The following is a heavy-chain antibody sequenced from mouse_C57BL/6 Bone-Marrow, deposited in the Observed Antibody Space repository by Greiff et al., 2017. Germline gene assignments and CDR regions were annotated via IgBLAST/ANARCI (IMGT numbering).Heavy chain of an antibody. CDR3: ARVRGRLDY. Sequence: EVKVVESGGGLVQPGGSLKLSCAASGFTFSSYAMSWVRQTPEKRLEWVATLSDGGSYTYYPDTVKGRFTISRDNAKNNLSRQMSHLQSEDTAMYSGARVRGRLDYWGQGTTLTVSS. CDR2: LSDGGSYT. V-gene: IGHV5-4*03. CDR1: GFTFSSYA. D-gene: IGHD3-3*01. J-gene: IGHJ2*01.